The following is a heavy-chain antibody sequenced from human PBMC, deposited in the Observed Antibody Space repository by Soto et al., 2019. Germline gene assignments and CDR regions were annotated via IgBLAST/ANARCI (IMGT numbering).Heavy chain of an antibody. D-gene: IGHD5-12*01. CDR1: GFTFDDYA. CDR3: AKDFHIVATGFDY. Sequence: GGSLRLSCAASGFTFDDYAMHWVRQAPGKGLEWVSGISWNSGSIGYADSVKGRFTISRDNAKNSLYLQMNSLRAEDTALYYCAKDFHIVATGFDYWGQGTLVTVSS. J-gene: IGHJ4*02. CDR2: ISWNSGSI. V-gene: IGHV3-9*01.